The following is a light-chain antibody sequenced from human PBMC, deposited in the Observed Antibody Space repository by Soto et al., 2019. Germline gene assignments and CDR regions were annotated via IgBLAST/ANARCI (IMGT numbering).Light chain of an antibody. J-gene: IGKJ1*01. CDR2: DAS. Sequence: DIQVTQSPSTLSASLGDRVTITCRASQSISGWLAWYQQKPGKAPKLLIYDASSLESGVPSRFSGSGSGTEFTLTISSLQPDDFATYFCQQYDSYPWTFGQGTKVDIK. V-gene: IGKV1-5*01. CDR3: QQYDSYPWT. CDR1: QSISGW.